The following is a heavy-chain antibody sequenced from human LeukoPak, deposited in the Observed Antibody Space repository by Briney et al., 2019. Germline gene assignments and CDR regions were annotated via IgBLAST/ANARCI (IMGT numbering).Heavy chain of an antibody. CDR1: GFTFSSYW. CDR3: ARAWGYSDYDYYFDY. Sequence: GGSLRLSCAASGFTFSSYWMHWVRQAPGKGLVWVSRINGEGSRTAYADSVKGRFTISRGNAKNTLYLQMNSLRVEDTAVYYCARAWGYSDYDYYFDYWGQGTLVTVSS. CDR2: INGEGSRT. D-gene: IGHD5-12*01. J-gene: IGHJ4*02. V-gene: IGHV3-74*01.